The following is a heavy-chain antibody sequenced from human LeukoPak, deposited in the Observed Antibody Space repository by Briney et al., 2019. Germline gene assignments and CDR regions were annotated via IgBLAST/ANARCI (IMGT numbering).Heavy chain of an antibody. V-gene: IGHV3-7*01. D-gene: IGHD5-18*01. CDR3: ATYKWIHLWSTPFDY. CDR2: IHQDGSEK. Sequence: GGSLRLSCEASGFTFSDYWMSWVRQAPGKGLEWVANIHQDGSEKNYVDSVKGRFTISTDNAKKSLYLQMNSLRAEDTAVYYCATYKWIHLWSTPFDYWGQGTLVTVSS. CDR1: GFTFSDYW. J-gene: IGHJ4*02.